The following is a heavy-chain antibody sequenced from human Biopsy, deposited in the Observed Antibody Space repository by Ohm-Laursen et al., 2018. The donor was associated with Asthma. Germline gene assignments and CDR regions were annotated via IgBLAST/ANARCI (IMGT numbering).Heavy chain of an antibody. CDR3: ARAVDYSHYYGIDV. Sequence: SVTVSCTTSGYSFNSAGITSVRQAPGQGLECMGLISVYNGNTKVAQKLQDRVTMITDTSTSTAYMELRSLRFDDTSVYFCARAVDYSHYYGIDVWGQGTTVTVS. D-gene: IGHD3-10*01. V-gene: IGHV1-18*01. J-gene: IGHJ6*02. CDR1: GYSFNSAG. CDR2: ISVYNGNT.